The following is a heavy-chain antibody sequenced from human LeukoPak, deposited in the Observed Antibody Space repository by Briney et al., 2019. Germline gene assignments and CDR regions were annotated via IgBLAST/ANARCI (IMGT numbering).Heavy chain of an antibody. CDR1: GFTFSGSA. CDR3: TSPGYSIPS. D-gene: IGHD6-13*01. CDR2: IRSKANSYAT. Sequence: PGGSLKLSCAASGFTFSGSAMHWVRQASGKGLEWVGRIRSKANSYATAYAASVKGRFTISRDDSKNTAYLQMNSLKTEDTAVYYCTSPGYSIPSWGQGTLVTVSS. V-gene: IGHV3-73*01. J-gene: IGHJ5*02.